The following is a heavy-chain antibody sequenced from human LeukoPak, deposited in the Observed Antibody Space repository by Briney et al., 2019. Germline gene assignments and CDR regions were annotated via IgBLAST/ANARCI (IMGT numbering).Heavy chain of an antibody. Sequence: GGSLRLSCEASGFTFRTSGMTWVRQAPGKGLEWVSGITGYSTWTSYAASVKGRFTISRDNSKNTLHLQKDSLRAEDTAIYYCARELVSLGTGYFDLWGRGTLVTVSS. CDR2: ITGYSTWT. D-gene: IGHD7-27*01. CDR3: ARELVSLGTGYFDL. CDR1: GFTFRTSG. V-gene: IGHV3-23*01. J-gene: IGHJ2*01.